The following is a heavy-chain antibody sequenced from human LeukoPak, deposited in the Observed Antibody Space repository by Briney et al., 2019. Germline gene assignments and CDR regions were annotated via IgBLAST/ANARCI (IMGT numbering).Heavy chain of an antibody. Sequence: PGGSLRLSCAASGFTFSSYAMNWVRQAPGKGLEWVSTISGGGGSTYYADSVKGRFTISRDSSKSTLYLQMNSLGAEDTAVYYCAKGGLVRGPSDYWGQGTLVTVSS. CDR2: ISGGGGST. CDR1: GFTFSSYA. V-gene: IGHV3-23*01. J-gene: IGHJ4*02. D-gene: IGHD3-10*01. CDR3: AKGGLVRGPSDY.